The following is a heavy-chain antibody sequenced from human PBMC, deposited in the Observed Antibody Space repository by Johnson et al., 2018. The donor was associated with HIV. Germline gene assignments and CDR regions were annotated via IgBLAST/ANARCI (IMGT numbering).Heavy chain of an antibody. CDR3: AKEPYSSSWYGAFDI. J-gene: IGHJ3*02. V-gene: IGHV3-30*04. Sequence: QVQLVESGGGVVQPGSSLRLSCAASGFTFSSYAMHWVRQAPGKGLEWVTLISYDGSNKYYADSVKGRFTISRDNSKNTLYLQMNSLRAEDTAVYYCAKEPYSSSWYGAFDIWGQGTMVTVSS. CDR1: GFTFSSYA. D-gene: IGHD6-13*01. CDR2: ISYDGSNK.